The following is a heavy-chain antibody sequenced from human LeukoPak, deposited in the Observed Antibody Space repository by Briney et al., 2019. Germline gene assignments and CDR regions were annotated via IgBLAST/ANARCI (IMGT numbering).Heavy chain of an antibody. V-gene: IGHV3-23*01. D-gene: IGHD3-22*01. Sequence: GGSLRLSCAASGFTFGSYGMSWVRQAPGKGLEWASFITPNADRTSYADSVEGRFTISRDNPRNTLYMQMNSLRDEDTAIYYCAIMHGYYDGSGYWVQWGQGTLVTVSS. J-gene: IGHJ1*01. CDR1: GFTFGSYG. CDR3: AIMHGYYDGSGYWVQ. CDR2: ITPNADRT.